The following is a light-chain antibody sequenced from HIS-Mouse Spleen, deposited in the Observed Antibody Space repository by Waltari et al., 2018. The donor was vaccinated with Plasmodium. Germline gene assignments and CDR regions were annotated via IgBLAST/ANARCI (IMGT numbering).Light chain of an antibody. CDR2: AAS. V-gene: IGKV1-39*01. Sequence: DIQMTQSPSSLSASVGDRVPITCRASQSISSYLNWYQQKPGKAPKLLIYAASSLQSGVPSRFSGSGSGTDFTLTISSLQPEDFAVYYCQQYNNWSFTFGPGTKVDIK. CDR1: QSISSY. CDR3: QQYNNWSFT. J-gene: IGKJ3*01.